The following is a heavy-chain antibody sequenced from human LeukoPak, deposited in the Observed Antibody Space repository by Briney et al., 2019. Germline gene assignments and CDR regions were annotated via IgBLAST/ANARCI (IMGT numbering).Heavy chain of an antibody. Sequence: ASVKVSCKASGYTFTGYYMHWVRQAPGQGLEWMGWINPNSGGTNYAQKFQGRVTMTRDTSISTAYMELSRLRSDDTAVYYCATYLITMVRGTGNWFDPWGQGTLVTVSS. CDR3: ATYLITMVRGTGNWFDP. D-gene: IGHD3-10*01. V-gene: IGHV1-2*02. CDR2: INPNSGGT. CDR1: GYTFTGYY. J-gene: IGHJ5*02.